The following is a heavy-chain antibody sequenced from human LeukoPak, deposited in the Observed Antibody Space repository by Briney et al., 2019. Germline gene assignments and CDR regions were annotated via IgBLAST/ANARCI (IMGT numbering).Heavy chain of an antibody. J-gene: IGHJ5*02. Sequence: SVKVSCKASGGTFSSYAISWVRQAPGQGLEWMGGIIPIFGTANYAQKFQGRVTITADESTSTAYMELSSLRSEDTAVYYCAREEVYRSSTSCYFPWGQGTLVTVSS. CDR2: IIPIFGTA. CDR1: GGTFSSYA. CDR3: AREEVYRSSTSCYFP. D-gene: IGHD2-2*01. V-gene: IGHV1-69*13.